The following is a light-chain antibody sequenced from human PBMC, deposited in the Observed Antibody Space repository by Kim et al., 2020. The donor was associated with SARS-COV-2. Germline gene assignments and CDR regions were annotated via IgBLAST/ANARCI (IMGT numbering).Light chain of an antibody. CDR1: SSDVGGYNS. CDR3: SSYAGGSDVV. Sequence: GRSGTISCTGPSSDVGGYNSVSWYQHHPGKAPKLIISEVSKRPSGVPDRFSGSKSGDTASLTVSGLQAEDEADYYCSSYAGGSDVVFGGGTQLTVL. J-gene: IGLJ2*01. V-gene: IGLV2-8*01. CDR2: EVS.